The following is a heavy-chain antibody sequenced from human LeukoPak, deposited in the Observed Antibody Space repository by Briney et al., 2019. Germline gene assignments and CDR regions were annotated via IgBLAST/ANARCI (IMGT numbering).Heavy chain of an antibody. J-gene: IGHJ5*02. D-gene: IGHD3-3*01. Sequence: SETLSLTCTVFGGSISSGGYYWSWIRQHPGKGLEWIGYIYYSGSTYYNPSLKSRVTISVDTSKNQFSLKLSSVTAADTAVYYCARAGGYDFWSGYSNWFDPWGQGTLVTVSS. V-gene: IGHV4-31*03. CDR3: ARAGGYDFWSGYSNWFDP. CDR1: GGSISSGGYY. CDR2: IYYSGST.